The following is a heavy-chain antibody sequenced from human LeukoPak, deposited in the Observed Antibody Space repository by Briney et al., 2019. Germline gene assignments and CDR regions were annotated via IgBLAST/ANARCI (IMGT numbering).Heavy chain of an antibody. D-gene: IGHD1-26*01. CDR1: GGSISSYY. Sequence: SETLSLTCTVSGGSISSYYWSWIRQPPGKGLEWIGYIYTSGSTNYNPSLKSRVTISVDTSKNQFSLKLSSVTAADTAVYYCARNSGSYYYFDYWGQGTLVTVSS. CDR2: IYTSGST. J-gene: IGHJ4*02. CDR3: ARNSGSYYYFDY. V-gene: IGHV4-4*09.